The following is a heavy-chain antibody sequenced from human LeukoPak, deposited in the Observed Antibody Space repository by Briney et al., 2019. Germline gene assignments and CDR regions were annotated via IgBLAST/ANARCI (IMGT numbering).Heavy chain of an antibody. CDR2: VYYSGDT. J-gene: IGHJ4*02. Sequence: SETLSLTCPVSGGSISNSGYYWGWVRQPPGKGLEWIGRVYYSGDTYNNPSLQSRLTVSIDTSKNQFSLQLRSVTAADTAVYFCARHGPQRFDFWGPGILVIVSS. CDR3: ARHGPQRFDF. V-gene: IGHV4-39*01. CDR1: GGSISNSGYY. D-gene: IGHD2-2*01.